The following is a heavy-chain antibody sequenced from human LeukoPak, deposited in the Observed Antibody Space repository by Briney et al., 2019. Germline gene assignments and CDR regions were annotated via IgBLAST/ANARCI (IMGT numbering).Heavy chain of an antibody. CDR3: ARDFYDSSGYYFYRRYNWFDP. D-gene: IGHD3-22*01. V-gene: IGHV3-48*01. CDR2: ITTSGGAK. J-gene: IGHJ5*02. Sequence: GGSLRLSCAASGFTFSSYSMNWVRQAPGKGLEWISYITTSGGAKNYADSVKGRFTISRDNAENSLYLQMSSLRAEDTAVYYCARDFYDSSGYYFYRRYNWFDPWGQGTLVTVSS. CDR1: GFTFSSYS.